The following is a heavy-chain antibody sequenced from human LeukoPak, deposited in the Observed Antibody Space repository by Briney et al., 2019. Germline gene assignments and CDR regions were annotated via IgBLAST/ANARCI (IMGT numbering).Heavy chain of an antibody. Sequence: GGSLRLSCAASGFTFSSYTMNWVRQAPGKGLEWVSYISSGSSTIYYADSVKGRFTISRDNAKNSLYLQMNSLRAEDTAVYYCAGGTSVGAPPPGLDYWGQGTLVTVSS. J-gene: IGHJ4*02. V-gene: IGHV3-48*01. D-gene: IGHD1-26*01. CDR3: AGGTSVGAPPPGLDY. CDR1: GFTFSSYT. CDR2: ISSGSSTI.